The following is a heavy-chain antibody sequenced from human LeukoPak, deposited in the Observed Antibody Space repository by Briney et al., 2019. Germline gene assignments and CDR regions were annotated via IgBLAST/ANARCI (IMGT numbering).Heavy chain of an antibody. CDR2: INSDGSST. V-gene: IGHV3-74*01. Sequence: GGSLRLSCAASGFTFSSYWMHWVPQSPGKGRGCFSRINSDGSSTSYAASVKGRFTISRDNAKNSLYLQMNSLRAEDTAVYYCARLAAAGTNWFDPWGQGTPVTVS. CDR1: GFTFSSYW. J-gene: IGHJ5*02. CDR3: ARLAAAGTNWFDP. D-gene: IGHD6-13*01.